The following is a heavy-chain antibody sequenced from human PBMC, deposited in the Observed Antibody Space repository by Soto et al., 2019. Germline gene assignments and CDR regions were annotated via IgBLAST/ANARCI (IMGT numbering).Heavy chain of an antibody. J-gene: IGHJ4*02. D-gene: IGHD3-3*01. CDR3: ARGGSRRITIFGVVITHFDY. CDR2: ISAYNGNT. CDR1: GYTFTSYG. V-gene: IGHV1-18*01. Sequence: ASVKVSCKASGYTFTSYGISWVRQAPGQGLEWMGWISAYNGNTNYAQKLQGRVTMTTDTSTSTAYVELRSLRSDDTAVYYCARGGSRRITIFGVVITHFDYWGQGTLVTVSS.